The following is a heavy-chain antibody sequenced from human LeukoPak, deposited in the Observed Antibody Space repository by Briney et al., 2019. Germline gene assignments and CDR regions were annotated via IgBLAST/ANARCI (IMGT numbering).Heavy chain of an antibody. V-gene: IGHV3-49*04. Sequence: GGSLRLSCAASGFTFSSYSMNWVRQAPGKGLEWVGFIRSKAYGGTAEYAASVKGRFTISRDESKTIAYLQMNSLKTEDTAVYYCTRGQEGNYYYFGMDVWGQGTTVTVSS. J-gene: IGHJ6*02. CDR2: IRSKAYGGTA. CDR1: GFTFSSYS. D-gene: IGHD3-10*01. CDR3: TRGQEGNYYYFGMDV.